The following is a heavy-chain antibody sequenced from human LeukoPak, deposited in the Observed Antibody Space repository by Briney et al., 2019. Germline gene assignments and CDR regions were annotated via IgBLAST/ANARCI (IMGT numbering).Heavy chain of an antibody. CDR3: ARVWGSMVTGALYNSYGMDV. Sequence: ASVKVSCKASGYTFTSYGINWVRQAPGQGLEWMGWISAYNGNTNSAQKFQGRVTMTTDTSTSTAYMELRSLRSDDTAVYYCARVWGSMVTGALYNSYGMDVWGQGTTVTVSS. V-gene: IGHV1-18*01. J-gene: IGHJ6*02. CDR1: GYTFTSYG. CDR2: ISAYNGNT. D-gene: IGHD5-18*01.